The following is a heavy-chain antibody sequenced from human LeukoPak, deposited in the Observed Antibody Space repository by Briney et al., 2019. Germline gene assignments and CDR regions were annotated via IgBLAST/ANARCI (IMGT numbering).Heavy chain of an antibody. V-gene: IGHV5-51*01. CDR2: IYPDDSDT. Sequence: GESLKISFKGSGYSFASSWIGWVRQMPGKGLEWMGIIYPDDSDTRYSPSFEGQITISVDKSISTAYLQWSSLKASDTAVYYCARHGHCTNGVCYSNYYYHMDVWGKGTTVTVSS. D-gene: IGHD2-8*01. CDR3: ARHGHCTNGVCYSNYYYHMDV. CDR1: GYSFASSW. J-gene: IGHJ6*03.